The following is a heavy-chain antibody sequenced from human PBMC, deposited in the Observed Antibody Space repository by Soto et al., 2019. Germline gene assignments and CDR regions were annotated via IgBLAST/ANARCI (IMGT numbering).Heavy chain of an antibody. CDR1: GFTFDDYA. Sequence: EVQLVESGGGLVQPGRSLRLSCAASGFTFDDYAMHWVRQAPGKGLEWVSGISWNSGSIGYADSMKGRFTISRDNAKNSLYLQMNSLRAEDTALYYCAKGFGGVSDDAFDIWGQGTMVTVSS. CDR2: ISWNSGSI. V-gene: IGHV3-9*01. D-gene: IGHD3-16*01. J-gene: IGHJ3*02. CDR3: AKGFGGVSDDAFDI.